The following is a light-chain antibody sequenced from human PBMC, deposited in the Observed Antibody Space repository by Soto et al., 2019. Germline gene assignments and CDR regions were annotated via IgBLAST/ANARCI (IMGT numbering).Light chain of an antibody. CDR1: QGIGNF. CDR3: HRYNSVPLT. V-gene: IGKV1-27*01. CDR2: AAS. J-gene: IGKJ4*01. Sequence: DIEMTQSPSSLSASLGDTVTITCRASQGIGNFLAWYQQKPGDVPKLLIYAASTVQSGGPSRFSGSGSGTDFHLTISSLQPEDVATYFCHRYNSVPLTFGGGTRVEIK.